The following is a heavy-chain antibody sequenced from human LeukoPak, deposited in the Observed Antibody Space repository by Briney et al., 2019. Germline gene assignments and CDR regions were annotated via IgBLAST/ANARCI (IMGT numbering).Heavy chain of an antibody. CDR1: GFTFSRSW. Sequence: GGSRRLSCVAPGFTFSRSWMTWVGRASGGGLEWLANINEDGSATNYVGSVKGRFTISRDNAKNSLYLQMNSLSAEDTGVYYCARDSAYNAFDIWGQGTMVTVSS. D-gene: IGHD5-12*01. CDR2: INEDGSAT. V-gene: IGHV3-7*01. CDR3: ARDSAYNAFDI. J-gene: IGHJ3*02.